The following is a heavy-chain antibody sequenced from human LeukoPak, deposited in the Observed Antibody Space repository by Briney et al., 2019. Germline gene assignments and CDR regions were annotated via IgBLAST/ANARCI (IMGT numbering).Heavy chain of an antibody. J-gene: IGHJ4*02. CDR3: ARLSWDWAFDY. CDR1: GASISSGGYY. Sequence: PSQTLSLTCTVSGASISSGGYYWSWIRQHPGKGLEWIGYVYSSETSYYNPSLKSRVTISVETSKIQFSLKLTSVTAADTAVFYCARLSWDWAFDYWGQGTLVTVSS. CDR2: VYSSETS. D-gene: IGHD3/OR15-3a*01. V-gene: IGHV4-31*03.